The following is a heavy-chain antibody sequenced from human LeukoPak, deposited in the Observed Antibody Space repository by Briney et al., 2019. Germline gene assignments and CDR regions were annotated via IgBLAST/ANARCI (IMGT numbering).Heavy chain of an antibody. D-gene: IGHD4-11*01. J-gene: IGHJ6*02. V-gene: IGHV3-15*01. CDR3: TTDTVTRYYYYYGMDV. CDR1: GFTFSNAW. Sequence: GGSLRLSCAASGFTFSNAWVSWVRQAPGKGLEWVGRIKSKTDGGTTDYAAPVKGRFTISRDDSKNTLYLQMNSLKTEDTAVYYCTTDTVTRYYYYYGMDVWGQGATVTVSS. CDR2: IKSKTDGGTT.